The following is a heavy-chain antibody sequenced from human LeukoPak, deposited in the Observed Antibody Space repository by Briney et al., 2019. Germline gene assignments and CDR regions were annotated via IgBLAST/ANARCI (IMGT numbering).Heavy chain of an antibody. J-gene: IGHJ4*02. Sequence: GGSLRLSCAASGFTFSSFSMNWVRQAPGKVLEWVSSISVSSSSLYYADSVKGRFTISRDNAKNSLYLQMNSLRAEDTAVYYCARSFWWFGEFSPFDYWGQGTLVTVSS. CDR2: ISVSSSSL. CDR1: GFTFSSFS. CDR3: ARSFWWFGEFSPFDY. D-gene: IGHD3-10*01. V-gene: IGHV3-21*01.